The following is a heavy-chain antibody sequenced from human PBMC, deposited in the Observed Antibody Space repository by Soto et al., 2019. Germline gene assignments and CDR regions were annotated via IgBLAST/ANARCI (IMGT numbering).Heavy chain of an antibody. D-gene: IGHD3-3*01. Sequence: GGSLRLSCAASGFTFSSYAMSWVRQAPGKGLEWVSAISGSGGSTYYADSVKGRFTISRDNSKNTLYLQMNSLRAEDTAVYYCANSPDYDFWSGYLVGGTDYWGQGTLVTVSS. CDR3: ANSPDYDFWSGYLVGGTDY. V-gene: IGHV3-23*01. CDR1: GFTFSSYA. CDR2: ISGSGGST. J-gene: IGHJ4*02.